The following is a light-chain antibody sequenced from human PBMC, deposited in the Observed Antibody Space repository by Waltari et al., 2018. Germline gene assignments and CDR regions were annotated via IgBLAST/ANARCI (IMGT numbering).Light chain of an antibody. Sequence: EIVLTQSPGTLSLSPGERATLSCRTSQSISSTYLAWYQQKPGRAPRLLIYGTSTRATGIPDKFSGSGSGTEFTLTISSLQSADFAIYYCQQFDNWSFGQGTKLEIK. CDR2: GTS. CDR3: QQFDNWS. J-gene: IGKJ2*01. V-gene: IGKV3-20*01. CDR1: QSISSTY.